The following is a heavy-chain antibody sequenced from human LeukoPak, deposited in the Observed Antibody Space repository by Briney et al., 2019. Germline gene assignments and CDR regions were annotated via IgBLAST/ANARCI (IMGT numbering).Heavy chain of an antibody. V-gene: IGHV4-31*03. CDR2: IYYSGST. Sequence: SETLSLTCTVSGGSISSGGYYWSWIRQHPGKGLEWIGYIYYSGSTYYNPSLKSRVTISVDTSKNQFSLKLSSVTAADTAVYYCARESVVDGLSPEVAYFDYWGQGTLVTVSS. J-gene: IGHJ4*02. CDR1: GGSISSGGYY. CDR3: ARESVVDGLSPEVAYFDY. D-gene: IGHD2-15*01.